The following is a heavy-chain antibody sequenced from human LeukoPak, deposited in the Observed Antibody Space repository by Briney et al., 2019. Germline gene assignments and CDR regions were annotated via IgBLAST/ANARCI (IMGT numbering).Heavy chain of an antibody. CDR1: GFTLKSYS. Sequence: GGSLRLSCAASGFTLKSYSMNWVRQAPGKGLEWVSSISGSSKYIYYADSVKGRFTITRDTARNSLYLQINSLRGDDTAVYYCARERECSTSCAFDSWGQGTLVTVSS. D-gene: IGHD2-2*01. V-gene: IGHV3-21*01. CDR2: ISGSSKYI. CDR3: ARERECSTSCAFDS. J-gene: IGHJ4*02.